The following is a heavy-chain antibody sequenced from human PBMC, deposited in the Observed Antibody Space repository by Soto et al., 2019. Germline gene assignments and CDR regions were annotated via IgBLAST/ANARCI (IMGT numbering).Heavy chain of an antibody. J-gene: IGHJ4*02. CDR1: GFTFSSYA. CDR3: ARVTFGGVIIESFDY. V-gene: IGHV3-30-3*01. CDR2: ISYDGSNK. Sequence: QVQLVESGGGVVQPGRSLRLSCAASGFTFSSYAMHWVRQAPGKGLAWVAVISYDGSNKYYADSVKGRFTISRDNSKNTLYLQMNSLRAEDTAVYYCARVTFGGVIIESFDYWGQGTLVTVSS. D-gene: IGHD3-16*01.